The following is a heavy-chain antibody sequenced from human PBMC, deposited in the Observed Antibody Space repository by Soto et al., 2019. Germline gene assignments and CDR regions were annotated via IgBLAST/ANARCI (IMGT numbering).Heavy chain of an antibody. CDR3: ARDPSIVLVPAATYYYYYYGMDV. J-gene: IGHJ6*02. V-gene: IGHV3-7*01. CDR1: GFTFSNYW. CDR2: IKQDGGEK. D-gene: IGHD2-2*01. Sequence: GGSLRLSCAASGFTFSNYWMSWVRQAPGRGLEWVASIKQDGGEKYYMDSVKGRFTISKDNAKNSLYLQLNSLRAEDTAVYYCARDPSIVLVPAATYYYYYYGMDVWGQGTTVTVSS.